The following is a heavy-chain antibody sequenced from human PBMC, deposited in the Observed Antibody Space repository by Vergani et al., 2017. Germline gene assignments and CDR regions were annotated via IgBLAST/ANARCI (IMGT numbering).Heavy chain of an antibody. Sequence: EVQLLESGGGLVQPGGPLRLSCAASGSTFRSYVMSWVRQAPGKGLEWVSATSGSVGSTYYADSVKGRFTISRQNSKNTRYLQMNSLRAEDTAVYYCAKDWYISGWYALDYWGQGTLVTVSS. J-gene: IGHJ4*02. CDR2: TSGSVGST. CDR3: AKDWYISGWYALDY. D-gene: IGHD6-19*01. CDR1: GSTFRSYV. V-gene: IGHV3-23*01.